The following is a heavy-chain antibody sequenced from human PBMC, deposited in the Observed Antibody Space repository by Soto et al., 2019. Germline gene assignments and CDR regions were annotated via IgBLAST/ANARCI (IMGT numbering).Heavy chain of an antibody. CDR3: ARANDILTGYYMYYFDY. CDR1: GFTFSSYS. V-gene: IGHV3-48*01. CDR2: ISSSSSTI. D-gene: IGHD3-9*01. Sequence: EVQLVESGGGLVQPGGSLRLSCAASGFTFSSYSMNWVRQAPGKGLEWVSYISSSSSTIYYADSVKGRFTISRDNAKNSLYLQMNSRRAEDTAVYYCARANDILTGYYMYYFDYWGQGTLVTVSS. J-gene: IGHJ4*02.